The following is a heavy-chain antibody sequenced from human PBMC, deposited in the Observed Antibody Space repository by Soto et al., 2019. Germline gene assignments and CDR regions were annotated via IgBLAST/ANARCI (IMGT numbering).Heavy chain of an antibody. V-gene: IGHV1-2*04. Sequence: VQLVQSGAEVKEPGASVKVSCKTSGDTFNDYYIHWVRQAPGQGLEWMGWINPNGGFTNYAQKFQGWVTMTRDTSIRTVYMELSSLRSDDTAVYYCARGSGGATATLDYYYFYMDVWGKGTTVTVSS. CDR2: INPNGGFT. J-gene: IGHJ6*03. CDR1: GDTFNDYY. CDR3: ARGSGGATATLDYYYFYMDV. D-gene: IGHD5-12*01.